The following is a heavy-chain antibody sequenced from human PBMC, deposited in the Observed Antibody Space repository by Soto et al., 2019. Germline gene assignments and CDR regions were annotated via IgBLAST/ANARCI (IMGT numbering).Heavy chain of an antibody. CDR3: ARSIAVAGPFDY. J-gene: IGHJ4*02. CDR1: GGSISSYY. V-gene: IGHV4-59*01. Sequence: KPSETLSLTCTVSGGSISSYYWSWIRQPPGKGLEWIGYIYHSGITNYNPSLMSRVAISVDTPKNQFSLKLTSVTAADTAVYYCARSIAVAGPFDYWGQGTLVTVSS. D-gene: IGHD6-19*01. CDR2: IYHSGIT.